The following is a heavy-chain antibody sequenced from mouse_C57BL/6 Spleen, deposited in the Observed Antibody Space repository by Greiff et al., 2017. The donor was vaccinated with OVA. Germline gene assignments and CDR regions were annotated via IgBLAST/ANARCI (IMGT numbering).Heavy chain of an antibody. CDR3: ARDSNFSYFDY. Sequence: EVKLMESGGGLVKPGGSLKLSCAASGFTFSDYGMHWVRQAPEKGLEWVAYISSGSSTIYYADTVKGRFTISRDNAKNTLFLQMTSLRSEDTAMYYCARDSNFSYFDYWGQGTTLTVSS. CDR1: GFTFSDYG. D-gene: IGHD2-5*01. CDR2: ISSGSSTI. V-gene: IGHV5-17*01. J-gene: IGHJ2*01.